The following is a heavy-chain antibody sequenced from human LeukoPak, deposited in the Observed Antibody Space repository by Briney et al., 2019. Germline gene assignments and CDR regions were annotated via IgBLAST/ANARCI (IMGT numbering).Heavy chain of an antibody. D-gene: IGHD3-9*01. V-gene: IGHV1-18*01. CDR3: AREASYDILTGYYLFDN. Sequence: ASVKVSCKASGYSFSSYGLSWVRQAPGKRLEWLGWISPYNGNTKYAQNLQGRVTLTRDTSTSTVFMELRSLRSDDTAVYYCAREASYDILTGYYLFDNWGHGTLITVSS. J-gene: IGHJ4*01. CDR2: ISPYNGNT. CDR1: GYSFSSYG.